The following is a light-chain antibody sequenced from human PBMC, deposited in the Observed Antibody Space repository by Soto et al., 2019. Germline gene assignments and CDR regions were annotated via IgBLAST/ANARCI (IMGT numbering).Light chain of an antibody. CDR3: CSYAGSYTWV. CDR1: SSDVGAFNY. J-gene: IGLJ3*02. Sequence: QSALTQPRSVSGSPGQSVTVSCTGTSSDVGAFNYVSWFQQHPGKAPKLMIYDVSKRPSGVPDRFSGSKSGNTASLTISGLQVEDEADYYCCSYAGSYTWVFGGGTKLTVL. V-gene: IGLV2-11*01. CDR2: DVS.